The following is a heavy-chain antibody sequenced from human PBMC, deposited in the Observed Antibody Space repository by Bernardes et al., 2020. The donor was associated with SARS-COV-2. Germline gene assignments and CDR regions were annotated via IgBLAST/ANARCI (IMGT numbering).Heavy chain of an antibody. CDR2: IKHSGST. J-gene: IGHJ6*02. CDR3: ARHPEGGAAVAGTEQGRMDA. D-gene: IGHD6-19*01. V-gene: IGHV4-34*01. Sequence: SETLSLTCAVYGGSFSGYYWSWIRQSPGKGLEWIGEIKHSGSTTYNPSLKSRVIISIDMSKNQFSLKLTSVTAADTAVYYCARHPEGGAAVAGTEQGRMDAWGQGTTVTVSS. CDR1: GGSFSGYY.